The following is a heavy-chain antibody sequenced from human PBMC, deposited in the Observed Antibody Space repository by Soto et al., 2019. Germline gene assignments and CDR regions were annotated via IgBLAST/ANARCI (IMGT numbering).Heavy chain of an antibody. D-gene: IGHD6-19*01. CDR3: GHRPGGDMRGWDNCYFDY. J-gene: IGHJ4*02. CDR1: CFSFSTSQVG. CDR2: ISWDDGK. Sequence: QITLDESGPTLVKPTQTLTRTCTFSCFSFSTSQVGVGWIRQPPGKAHEWLGLISWDDGKRYRPSLRSRLTITKGTSKNQVVRTTTNMDPLDPATYYCGHRPGGDMRGWDNCYFDYWGRAGTLTVSS. V-gene: IGHV2-5*02.